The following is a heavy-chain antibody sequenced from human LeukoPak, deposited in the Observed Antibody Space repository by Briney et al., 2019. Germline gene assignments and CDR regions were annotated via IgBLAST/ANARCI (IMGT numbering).Heavy chain of an antibody. Sequence: SETLSLTCTVSGGSISSSSYYWGWIRQPPGKGLEWIGSIYYSGSTYYNPSLKSRVTISIDTSKNQFSLKLSSVTAADTAVYYCARLLGATDYWGQGTLVTVSS. D-gene: IGHD1-26*01. CDR1: GGSISSSSYY. J-gene: IGHJ4*02. V-gene: IGHV4-39*01. CDR2: IYYSGST. CDR3: ARLLGATDY.